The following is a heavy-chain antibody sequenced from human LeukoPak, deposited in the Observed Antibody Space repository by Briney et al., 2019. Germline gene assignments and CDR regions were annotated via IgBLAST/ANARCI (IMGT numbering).Heavy chain of an antibody. Sequence: PSETLSLTCTVSGGSISSSSDYWGWIRQPPGKGLEWIGNIYYSVSTYYNPSLKSRVTMYVDTSRSQFSLKLSSVTAADTAVYYCARGPNWGLFDYWGQGTLVTVSA. CDR1: GGSISSSSDY. D-gene: IGHD7-27*01. CDR2: IYYSVST. V-gene: IGHV4-39*01. CDR3: ARGPNWGLFDY. J-gene: IGHJ4*02.